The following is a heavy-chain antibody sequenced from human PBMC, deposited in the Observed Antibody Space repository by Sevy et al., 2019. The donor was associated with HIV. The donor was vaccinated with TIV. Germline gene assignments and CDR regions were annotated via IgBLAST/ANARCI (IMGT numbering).Heavy chain of an antibody. Sequence: ASVKVSCKASGYTFSNYYMDWVRQAPGQGLEWMGRINPNSGGTNYAQKFQGRVTMTRDTSIRTAYMERTRLRSDDTAVYYCARERITMVEGVFITTYYHYGMDVWGQGTTVTVSS. J-gene: IGHJ6*02. D-gene: IGHD3-10*01. CDR1: GYTFSNYY. V-gene: IGHV1-2*06. CDR3: ARERITMVEGVFITTYYHYGMDV. CDR2: INPNSGGT.